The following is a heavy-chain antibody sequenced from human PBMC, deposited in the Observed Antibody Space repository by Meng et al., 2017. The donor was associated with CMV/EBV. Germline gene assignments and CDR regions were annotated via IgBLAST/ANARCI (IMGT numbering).Heavy chain of an antibody. Sequence: ASVKVSCKASGYTFTSYDINWVRQATGQGLEWMEWMNPNSGNTGYAQKFQGRVTITRNTSISTAYMELSSLRSEDTAVYYCARAVPARSWGNWFDPWGQGTLVTVSS. D-gene: IGHD2-2*01. CDR3: ARAVPARSWGNWFDP. V-gene: IGHV1-8*03. J-gene: IGHJ5*02. CDR2: MNPNSGNT. CDR1: GYTFTSYD.